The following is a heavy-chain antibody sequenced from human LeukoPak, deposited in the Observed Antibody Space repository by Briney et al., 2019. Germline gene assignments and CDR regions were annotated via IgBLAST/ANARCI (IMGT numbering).Heavy chain of an antibody. D-gene: IGHD3-22*01. Sequence: SETLSLTCTVSGGSISSSSYYWGWLRQAPGKRLEWIGSVYYSGIAYYNPSLKSRVTVSVDTSKNQFSLKLSSVTAADTAVYLCARHTERFYGSSGYYDYWGQGTLVTVSS. CDR1: GGSISSSSYY. CDR3: ARHTERFYGSSGYYDY. J-gene: IGHJ4*02. CDR2: VYYSGIA. V-gene: IGHV4-39*01.